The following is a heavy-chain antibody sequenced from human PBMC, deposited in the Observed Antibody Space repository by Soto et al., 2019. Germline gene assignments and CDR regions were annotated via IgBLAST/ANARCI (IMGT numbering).Heavy chain of an antibody. CDR3: AKDPDRYYYDSSGYFDY. Sequence: SETLSLTCTVSGGSISSYYWSWIRQPAGKGLEWIGRIYTSGSTNYNPSLKSRVTMSVDTSKNQFSLKLSSVTAADTAVYYCAKDPDRYYYDSSGYFDYWGQGTLVTVSS. CDR2: IYTSGST. D-gene: IGHD3-22*01. V-gene: IGHV4-4*07. CDR1: GGSISSYY. J-gene: IGHJ4*02.